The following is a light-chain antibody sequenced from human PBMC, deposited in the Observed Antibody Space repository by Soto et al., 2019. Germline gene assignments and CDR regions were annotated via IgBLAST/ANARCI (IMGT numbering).Light chain of an antibody. V-gene: IGKV3-15*01. CDR3: QQYNQGIT. CDR1: QSVNSN. J-gene: IGKJ5*01. CDR2: GAS. Sequence: ETVMTQSPATLSVSPGERATLSCRASQSVNSNLAWYQQKLGQAPRVLIYGASTRATGIPDRFSGSGSGTDFTLTISRLEPEDFAVYYCQQYNQGITFGQGTRLEIK.